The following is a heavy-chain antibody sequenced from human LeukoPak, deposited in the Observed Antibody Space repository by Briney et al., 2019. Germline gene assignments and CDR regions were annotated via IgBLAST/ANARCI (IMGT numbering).Heavy chain of an antibody. CDR2: VKSKTGGGTT. CDR3: YLFSGSGERFDY. D-gene: IGHD3-10*01. J-gene: IGHJ4*02. V-gene: IGHV3-15*01. CDR1: GFTFSNGW. Sequence: AGSLRLSCAASGFTFSNGWLSWVRQGPGKGLGWVGRVKSKTGGGTTDYAAPVKGRFTISRDDSKTTLYLQMNSLKTEDTAVYYCYLFSGSGERFDYWGQGTLVTVSS.